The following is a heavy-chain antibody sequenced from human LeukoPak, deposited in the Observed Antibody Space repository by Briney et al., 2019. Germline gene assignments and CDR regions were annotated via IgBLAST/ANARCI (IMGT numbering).Heavy chain of an antibody. J-gene: IGHJ4*02. CDR3: ARDLPYYYDSSGYSLSRPTFDY. D-gene: IGHD3-22*01. CDR2: ISSSSSYI. V-gene: IGHV3-21*01. CDR1: GFTFSSYS. Sequence: GGSLRLSCAASGFTFSSYSMNWVRQAPGKGLEWVSSISSSSSYIYYADSVKGRFTISRDNAKNSLYLQMNSLRAEDTAVYYCARDLPYYYDSSGYSLSRPTFDYWGQGTLVTVSS.